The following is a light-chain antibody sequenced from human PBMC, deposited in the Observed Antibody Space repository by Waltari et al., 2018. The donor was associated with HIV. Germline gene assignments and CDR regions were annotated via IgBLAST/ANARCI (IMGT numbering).Light chain of an antibody. J-gene: IGLJ3*02. V-gene: IGLV2-14*03. CDR3: AAYIGPWV. Sequence: SALTQPASVSGSPGQSITISCTGARSEFRTYNYVPWYQHHPGKAPRLLIYDVTNRPSGVSHRFSGSKSGDTASLIISGLQAEDEADYFCAAYIGPWVFGGGTRLTV. CDR1: RSEFRTYNY. CDR2: DVT.